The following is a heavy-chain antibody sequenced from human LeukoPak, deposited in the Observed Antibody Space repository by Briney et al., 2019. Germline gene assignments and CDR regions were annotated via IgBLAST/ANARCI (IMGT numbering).Heavy chain of an antibody. Sequence: SETLSLTCTVSDYSISSGHYWSWIRQPPGKELEWIGYMYYSGSSNYNPSLKSRVTMAVDTSKNQFSLKLSFVTTADTAVYYCARVLWFGELSKYYFDYWGPGTLVTVSS. CDR3: ARVLWFGELSKYYFDY. V-gene: IGHV4-61*01. CDR1: DYSISSGHY. CDR2: MYYSGSS. J-gene: IGHJ4*02. D-gene: IGHD3-10*01.